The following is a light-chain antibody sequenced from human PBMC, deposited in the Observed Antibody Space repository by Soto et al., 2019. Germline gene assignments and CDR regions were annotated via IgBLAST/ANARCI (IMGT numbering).Light chain of an antibody. CDR1: QDISNY. J-gene: IGKJ1*01. CDR3: QQYETFSGT. CDR2: DAS. V-gene: IGKV1-33*01. Sequence: DIQMTQSPSSLSASVGASVTITCQASQDISNYLNWYQQKPGKAPKLLIYDASNLETGVPSRFSGSGSGTDFTLTISSLQPEDVATYYCQQYETFSGTVGPGTKVDIK.